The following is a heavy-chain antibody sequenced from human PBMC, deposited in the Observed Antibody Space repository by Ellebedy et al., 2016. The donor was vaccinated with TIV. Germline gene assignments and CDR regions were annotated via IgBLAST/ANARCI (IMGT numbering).Heavy chain of an antibody. V-gene: IGHV5-10-1*01. CDR3: SRHRGYGMDV. Sequence: KVSCKASGYSFSTYWITWVRQMPGKGLEWMGKIDPTDSYTNYSPSFQGLVTISADESASTAYLQWPSLQASDSATYYCSRHRGYGMDVWGQGTTVTVSS. CDR1: GYSFSTYW. D-gene: IGHD3-10*01. J-gene: IGHJ6*02. CDR2: IDPTDSYT.